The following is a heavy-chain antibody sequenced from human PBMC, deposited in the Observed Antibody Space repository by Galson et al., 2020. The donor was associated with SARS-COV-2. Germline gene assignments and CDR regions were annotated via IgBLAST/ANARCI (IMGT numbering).Heavy chain of an antibody. V-gene: IGHV1-46*01. CDR1: GYTFTSYY. CDR2: INPSGGGT. J-gene: IGHJ4*02. CDR3: ARDSQGGNDYNYLLF. Sequence: ASVKVSCKASGYTFTSYYIHWVRQAPGQGLEWMGIINPSGGGTTYAQKFQGRVTMTRDTSTSTVYMELSGLRSEDTAVYYCARDSQGGNDYNYLLFWGQGTLVTVSS. D-gene: IGHD4-4*01.